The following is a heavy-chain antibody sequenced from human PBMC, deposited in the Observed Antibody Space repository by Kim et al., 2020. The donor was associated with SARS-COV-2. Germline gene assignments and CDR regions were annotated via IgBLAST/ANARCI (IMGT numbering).Heavy chain of an antibody. J-gene: IGHJ5*01. CDR3: ARGGDYGDYDS. CDR2: T. Sequence: TKYSQKCQGRVTITWDTSASTAYMELSSLRSEDTAVYYCARGGDYGDYDSWGQGTLVTVSS. V-gene: IGHV1-3*01. D-gene: IGHD4-17*01.